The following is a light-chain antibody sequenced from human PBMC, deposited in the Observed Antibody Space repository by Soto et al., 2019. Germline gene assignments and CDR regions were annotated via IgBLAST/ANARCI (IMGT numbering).Light chain of an antibody. Sequence: EIVLTQSPGTVSSSPGERVTLYCRASQSVGRSYLLWYQQKAGQSPRLLIYGSSNRATGIPDRFGGSGSGTEFTLTINRVEPEDYAVYYCQQCGSSPWTFGQGTRVEIK. CDR2: GSS. CDR3: QQCGSSPWT. CDR1: QSVGRSY. J-gene: IGKJ1*01. V-gene: IGKV3-20*01.